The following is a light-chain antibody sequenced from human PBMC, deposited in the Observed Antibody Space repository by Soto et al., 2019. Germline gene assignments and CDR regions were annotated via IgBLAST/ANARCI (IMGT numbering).Light chain of an antibody. CDR2: AAS. CDR1: QDIGND. CDR3: LQDYTYPWT. J-gene: IGKJ1*01. V-gene: IGKV1-6*02. Sequence: IQMTQSPSSLSASVRDRVTITCRASQDIGNDLGWYQQKPGKAPNLLLDAASSLRSGVPSRFSGSGSGTHFTLTINSLQAEDSATYFCLQDYTYPWTFGLGTKVEIK.